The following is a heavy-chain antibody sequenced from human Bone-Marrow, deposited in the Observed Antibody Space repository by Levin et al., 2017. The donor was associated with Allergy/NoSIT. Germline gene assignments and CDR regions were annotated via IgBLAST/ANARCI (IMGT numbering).Heavy chain of an antibody. CDR1: GGSISSYY. Sequence: ASETLSLTCSVSGGSISSYYWSWIRQPPGKGLEWIGYVYYSGSTNYNPSLKSRVTISVDTSKNQFSLELTSVTAADTAVYYCARGNYYYYGMDVWGQGTTVSVSS. CDR3: ARGNYYYYGMDV. V-gene: IGHV4-59*01. CDR2: VYYSGST. J-gene: IGHJ6*02.